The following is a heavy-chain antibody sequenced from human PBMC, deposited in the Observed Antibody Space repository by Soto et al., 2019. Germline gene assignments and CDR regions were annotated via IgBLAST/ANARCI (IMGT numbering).Heavy chain of an antibody. J-gene: IGHJ6*02. Sequence: GGSRRRSWAASGFTFSSFGMHWGGQAPGKGLEWVAIISYDGILKYYADSVKGRFTISRDTSKGALYLQMNSLRPEDTTVYYCAKDFKVSGGHYGSLNYYYGMDVWGQGTTVTVSS. CDR3: AKDFKVSGGHYGSLNYYYGMDV. D-gene: IGHD3-10*01. CDR2: ISYDGILK. V-gene: IGHV3-30*18. CDR1: GFTFSSFG.